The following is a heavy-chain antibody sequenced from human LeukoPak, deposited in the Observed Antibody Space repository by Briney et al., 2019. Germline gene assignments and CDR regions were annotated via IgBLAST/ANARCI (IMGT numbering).Heavy chain of an antibody. D-gene: IGHD6-19*01. V-gene: IGHV4-61*02. CDR2: IYTSGST. CDR1: GGSISSGSYY. Sequence: SETLSLTCTVSGGSISSGSYYWSWIRQPAGKGLEWIGRIYTSGSTNFNPSLKSRVTISVDTSKNQFSLKLSSVTAADTAVYYCARDTVAGTWVFDYWGQGTLVTVSS. CDR3: ARDTVAGTWVFDY. J-gene: IGHJ4*02.